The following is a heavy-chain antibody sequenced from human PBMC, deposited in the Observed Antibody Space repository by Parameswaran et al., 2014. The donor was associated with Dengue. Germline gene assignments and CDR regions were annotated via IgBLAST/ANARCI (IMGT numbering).Heavy chain of an antibody. Sequence: WIRQPPGKGLEWVAVISYDGSNKYYADSVKGRFTISRDNSKNTLYLQMNSLRAEDTAVYYCAKDPEVTTFAEYFQHWGQGTLVTVSS. D-gene: IGHD4-17*01. V-gene: IGHV3-30*18. J-gene: IGHJ1*01. CDR2: ISYDGSNK. CDR3: AKDPEVTTFAEYFQH.